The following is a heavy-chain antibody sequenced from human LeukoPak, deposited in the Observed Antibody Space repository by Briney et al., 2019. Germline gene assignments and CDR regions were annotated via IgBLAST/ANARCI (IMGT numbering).Heavy chain of an antibody. CDR3: ARGPGYSYANY. Sequence: PGGSLRLSCAASGFTFSTYAMHWVRQAPGKGLEWVALISYDGSNKFYADSVKGRFTISRDNSKNTLYVQANSLRPEDTAVYYCARGPGYSYANYWGQGTLVTVSS. J-gene: IGHJ4*02. D-gene: IGHD5-18*01. CDR2: ISYDGSNK. V-gene: IGHV3-30-3*01. CDR1: GFTFSTYA.